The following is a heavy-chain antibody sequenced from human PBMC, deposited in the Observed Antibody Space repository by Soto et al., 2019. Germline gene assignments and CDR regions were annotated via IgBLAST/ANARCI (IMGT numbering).Heavy chain of an antibody. V-gene: IGHV3-11*01. CDR1: GFTFSDYY. CDR2: ISSSGSTI. CDR3: AREAAAGTFFYYYGMDV. J-gene: IGHJ6*02. D-gene: IGHD6-13*01. Sequence: GGSLRLSCAASGFTFSDYYMSWIRQAPGKGLEWVSYISSSGSTIYYADSVKGRFTISRDNAKNSLYLQMNSLRAEDTAVYYCAREAAAGTFFYYYGMDVWSQGTTVTVSS.